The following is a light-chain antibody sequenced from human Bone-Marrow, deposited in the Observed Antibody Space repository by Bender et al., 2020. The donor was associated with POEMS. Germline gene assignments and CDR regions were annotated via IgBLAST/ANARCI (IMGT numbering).Light chain of an antibody. V-gene: IGLV1-44*01. CDR1: SSNIGGNT. CDR2: ANR. J-gene: IGLJ1*01. Sequence: QSVLTQPPSASGTPGQSVVMSCSGSSSNIGGNTVNWYQKLPGAAPKLLIYANRQRLSGVPDRFSGSKSGTSASLAITGLQAEDEADYYCTSYSSDTPLYVFGDGTKVSVL. CDR3: TSYSSDTPLYV.